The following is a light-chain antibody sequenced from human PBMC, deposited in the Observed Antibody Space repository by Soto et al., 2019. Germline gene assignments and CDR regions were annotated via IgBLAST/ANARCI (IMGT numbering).Light chain of an antibody. Sequence: DIQMTQSPSSLSASVGDRVTITCRASQSISSYLNWYQQKPGKAPKLLIHAASSLQSGVPSRFSGSGSGTDFTLTISSLQPEDFATYYCQQSCSTWTFGQGTKVDIK. J-gene: IGKJ1*01. CDR3: QQSCSTWT. V-gene: IGKV1-39*01. CDR1: QSISSY. CDR2: AAS.